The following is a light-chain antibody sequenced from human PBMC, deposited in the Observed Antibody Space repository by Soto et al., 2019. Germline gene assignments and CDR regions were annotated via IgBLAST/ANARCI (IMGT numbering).Light chain of an antibody. V-gene: IGKV3-20*01. Sequence: EIVLTQSPGTLSLSPGEGATLSCRASQSISSSYLAWYQQRPGQAPRLFIYGASRRGTGIPDRFSGSGSGTDFTLTISRLQPEDFAVYYCQHYDSSLTFGGGTKVEIK. CDR1: QSISSSY. J-gene: IGKJ4*01. CDR2: GAS. CDR3: QHYDSSLT.